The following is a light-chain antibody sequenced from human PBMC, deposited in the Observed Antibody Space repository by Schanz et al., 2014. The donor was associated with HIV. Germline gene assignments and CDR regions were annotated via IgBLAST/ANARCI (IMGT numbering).Light chain of an antibody. CDR1: SSNIGSND. V-gene: IGLV1-44*01. CDR3: AGWDDSLNAWV. Sequence: QSVVTQPPSASGTPGQRVTISCSGSSSNIGSNDVNWYQQLPGTAPRLVIYNTFHRPSGVPDRFSGSGSDTSASLAISGLQAEDETDYYCAGWDDSLNAWVFGGGTKLTVL. J-gene: IGLJ3*02. CDR2: NTF.